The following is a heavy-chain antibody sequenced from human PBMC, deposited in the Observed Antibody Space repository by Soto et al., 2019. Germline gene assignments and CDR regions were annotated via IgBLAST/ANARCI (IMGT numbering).Heavy chain of an antibody. Sequence: QVQLVQSGAEVKKPGASVKVSCRASGYTFTSYVISWVRQAPAQALEWMGWISAYNGNTNFAQKLQGRVTMTTDTSTSTAYMELRSLRSDDTAVYYCSRVVATVAGPYGMDVWGQGTTVTVSS. CDR2: ISAYNGNT. CDR3: SRVVATVAGPYGMDV. V-gene: IGHV1-18*01. D-gene: IGHD6-19*01. J-gene: IGHJ6*02. CDR1: GYTFTSYV.